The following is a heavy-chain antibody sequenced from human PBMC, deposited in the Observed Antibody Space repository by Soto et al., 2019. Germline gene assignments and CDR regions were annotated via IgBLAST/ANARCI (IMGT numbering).Heavy chain of an antibody. CDR3: ATSFGGAYYGMDV. Sequence: PSETLSLTCTVSGDSISSTEYYWNWVRQHPGKGLEWIGYIYRSGDTYYSPSVKSRVTMSVDTSNNQFSLKMTSVTAADTAVYYCATSFGGAYYGMDVWGHGTTVTV. D-gene: IGHD3-16*01. V-gene: IGHV4-31*03. J-gene: IGHJ6*02. CDR2: IYRSGDT. CDR1: GDSISSTEYY.